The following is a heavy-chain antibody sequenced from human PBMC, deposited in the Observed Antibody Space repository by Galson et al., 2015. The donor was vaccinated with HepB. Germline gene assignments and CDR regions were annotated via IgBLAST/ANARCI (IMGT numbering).Heavy chain of an antibody. Sequence: SLRLSCAASGFTFSSYSMNWVRQAPGKGLEWVSSISSSSSYIYYADSVRGRFTISRDNARNSLYPQMNSLRAEDTAVYYCAKDERESQYFDWLLSFDYWGQGTLVTVSS. J-gene: IGHJ4*02. V-gene: IGHV3-21*01. CDR1: GFTFSSYS. CDR2: ISSSSSYI. D-gene: IGHD3-9*01. CDR3: AKDERESQYFDWLLSFDY.